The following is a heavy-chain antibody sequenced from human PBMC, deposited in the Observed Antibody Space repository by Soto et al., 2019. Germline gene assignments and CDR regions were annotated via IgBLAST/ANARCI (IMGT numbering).Heavy chain of an antibody. CDR1: GYTFTGYY. CDR3: ARDGNYYDSSVYAEHWFDP. J-gene: IGHJ5*02. CDR2: INPNSGGT. V-gene: IGHV1-2*04. Sequence: GASVKVSCKASGYTFTGYYMHWVRQAPGQGLEWMGWINPNSGGTNYAQKFQGWVTMTRDTSISTAYMELSRLRSDDTAVYYCARDGNYYDSSVYAEHWFDPWGQGTLVTVSS. D-gene: IGHD3-22*01.